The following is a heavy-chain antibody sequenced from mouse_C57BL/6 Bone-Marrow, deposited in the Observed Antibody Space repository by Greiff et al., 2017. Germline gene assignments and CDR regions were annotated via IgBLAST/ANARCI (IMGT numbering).Heavy chain of an antibody. J-gene: IGHJ2*01. CDR2: LYPGDGDN. Sequence: VQLQQSGAELVKPGASVKISCKASGYAFSSYWMNWVKQRPGKGLEWIGQLYPGDGDNNYNGQFKGKATLTADKYSRTAYMQLSLLTSEDSAVYFCAREGETGTDDDWGKGTTLTVSS. V-gene: IGHV1-80*01. D-gene: IGHD4-1*01. CDR3: AREGETGTDDD. CDR1: GYAFSSYW.